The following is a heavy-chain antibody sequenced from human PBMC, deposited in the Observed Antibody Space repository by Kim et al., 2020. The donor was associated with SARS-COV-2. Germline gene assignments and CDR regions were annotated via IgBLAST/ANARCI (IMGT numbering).Heavy chain of an antibody. Sequence: ASVKVSCKASGYTFSDFFVNWVRQAPGQGLEWLGRINPKNGATNYAHRFRGSVTMTRDTSINTAYLQLSSLTSADTAVYYCARGRGQWLVFDLDAWGQG. CDR2: INPKNGAT. J-gene: IGHJ5*02. CDR3: ARGRGQWLVFDLDA. D-gene: IGHD6-19*01. V-gene: IGHV1-2*06. CDR1: GYTFSDFF.